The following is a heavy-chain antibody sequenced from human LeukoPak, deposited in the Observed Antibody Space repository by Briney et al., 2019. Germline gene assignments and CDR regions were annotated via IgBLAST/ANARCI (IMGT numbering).Heavy chain of an antibody. CDR3: ARGGLWFGELAYYGMDV. CDR1: GFTFSSYG. Sequence: GRSLRLSCAASGFTFSSYGMHWVRQAPGKGLEWVAVIWYDGSNKYYADSVKGRFTISRDNSKNTLYLQMNSLRAEDTAVYYCARGGLWFGELAYYGMDVWGQGTTVTVSS. V-gene: IGHV3-33*01. CDR2: IWYDGSNK. D-gene: IGHD3-10*01. J-gene: IGHJ6*02.